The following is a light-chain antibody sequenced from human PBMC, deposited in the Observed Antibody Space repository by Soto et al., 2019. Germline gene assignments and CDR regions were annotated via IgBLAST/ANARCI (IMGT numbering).Light chain of an antibody. CDR1: QSIGSY. CDR3: QQSYSYVCT. Sequence: DIQMTQSPSSLSASVGDRVTITCRASQSIGSYLHWYQQKPRTAPKLLIYAATTLQSGVPSRFSGSGSGPAFTLTISSLQPEDFATYYCQQSYSYVCTFGQGTKLEIK. CDR2: AAT. J-gene: IGKJ2*02. V-gene: IGKV1-39*01.